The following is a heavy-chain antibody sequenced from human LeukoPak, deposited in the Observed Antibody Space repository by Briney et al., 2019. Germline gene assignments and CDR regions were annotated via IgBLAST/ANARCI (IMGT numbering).Heavy chain of an antibody. CDR3: ASGDCSSTSCRFDY. CDR1: GGSFSGYY. V-gene: IGHV4-34*01. Sequence: SETLSLTCAFYGGSFSGYYWSWIRQPPGKGLEWIGEINHSGSTNYNPSLKSRVTISVDTSKNQFSLKLSSVTAADTAVYYCASGDCSSTSCRFDYWGQGTLVTVSS. D-gene: IGHD2-2*01. CDR2: INHSGST. J-gene: IGHJ4*02.